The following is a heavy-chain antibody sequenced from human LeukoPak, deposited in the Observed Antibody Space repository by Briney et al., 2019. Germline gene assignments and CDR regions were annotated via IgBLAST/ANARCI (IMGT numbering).Heavy chain of an antibody. V-gene: IGHV4-59*01. CDR1: GGSISNYH. CDR3: ARGGGGYNYGFYY. CDR2: IYSSGTT. J-gene: IGHJ4*02. D-gene: IGHD5-18*01. Sequence: PSETLSLTCTVSGGSISNYHWSWIRQSPGKGLEWIGHIYSSGTTNYNPSLKSRVSISMDTSNTQVSLKVNSVTAADTAVYYCARGGGGYNYGFYYWGQGTLVTVSS.